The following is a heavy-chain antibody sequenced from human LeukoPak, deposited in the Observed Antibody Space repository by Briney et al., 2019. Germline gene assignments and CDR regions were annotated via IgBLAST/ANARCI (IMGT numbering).Heavy chain of an antibody. J-gene: IGHJ4*02. D-gene: IGHD4-17*01. CDR2: IYHSGST. CDR3: ARDDYGDYEFDY. V-gene: IGHV4-38-2*02. Sequence: PSETLSLTCAVSGYSISSGYYWGWIRQPPGKGLEWIGSIYHSGSTYYNPSLKSRVTISVDTSKNQFSLKLSSVTAADTAVYYCARDDYGDYEFDYWGQGTLVTVSS. CDR1: GYSISSGYY.